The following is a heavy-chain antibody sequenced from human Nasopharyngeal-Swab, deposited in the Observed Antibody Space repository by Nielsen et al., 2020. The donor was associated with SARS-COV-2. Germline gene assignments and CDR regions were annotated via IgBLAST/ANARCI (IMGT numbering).Heavy chain of an antibody. V-gene: IGHV3-74*01. CDR3: AGGNSADH. Sequence: GESLKISCVASGFTFSSYWMHWVRQVPGKGLVWVSRIDEHGSTINHADSVEGRFTISRDNAKNSLYLQMNSLRAEDTAVYYCAGGNSADHWGQGTLVTVSS. J-gene: IGHJ4*02. CDR1: GFTFSSYW. D-gene: IGHD4-23*01. CDR2: IDEHGSTI.